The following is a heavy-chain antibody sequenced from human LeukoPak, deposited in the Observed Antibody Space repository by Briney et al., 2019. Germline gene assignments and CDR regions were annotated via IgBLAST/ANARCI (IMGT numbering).Heavy chain of an antibody. V-gene: IGHV1-69*06. CDR3: ARDEASRTIQLWSPPRLDYYYMDV. J-gene: IGHJ6*03. D-gene: IGHD5-18*01. CDR2: IIPIFGTA. CDR1: GYTFTSYG. Sequence: SVKVSCKASGYTFTSYGISWVRQAPGQGLEWMGGIIPIFGTANYAQKFQGRVTITADKSTSTAYMELSSLRSEDTAVYYCARDEASRTIQLWSPPRLDYYYMDVWGKGTTVTVSS.